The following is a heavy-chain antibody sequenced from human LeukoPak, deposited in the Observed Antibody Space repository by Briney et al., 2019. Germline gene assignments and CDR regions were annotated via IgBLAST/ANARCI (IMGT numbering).Heavy chain of an antibody. D-gene: IGHD3-22*01. CDR2: ISAYNGNT. Sequence: ASVKVSCKASGYIFTSYSISWVRQAPGQGLEWMGWISAYNGNTNYAQKLQGRVTMTTDTSTSTAYMELRSLRSDDTAVYYCAIHPFYYDSSGNYLTGEYFQHWGQGTLVTVSS. V-gene: IGHV1-18*01. CDR1: GYIFTSYS. CDR3: AIHPFYYDSSGNYLTGEYFQH. J-gene: IGHJ1*01.